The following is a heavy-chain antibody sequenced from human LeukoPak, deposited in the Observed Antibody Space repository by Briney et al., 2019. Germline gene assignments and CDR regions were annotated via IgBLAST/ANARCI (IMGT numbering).Heavy chain of an antibody. D-gene: IGHD5-18*01. CDR1: GFTFSTYA. Sequence: GGSLRLSCAASGFTFSTYAMSWVRRTPGKGLEWVSAITGGGGTTYYADSVKGRFTISRDNSKNTLYLQMNSLRAEDTAVYYCAKDYGGYSYGPLDYWGQGTLVTVSS. V-gene: IGHV3-23*01. CDR3: AKDYGGYSYGPLDY. CDR2: ITGGGGTT. J-gene: IGHJ4*02.